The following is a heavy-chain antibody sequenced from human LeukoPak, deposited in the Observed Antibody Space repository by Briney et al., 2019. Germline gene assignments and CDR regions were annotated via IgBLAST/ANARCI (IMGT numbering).Heavy chain of an antibody. J-gene: IGHJ4*02. V-gene: IGHV4-34*01. D-gene: IGHD3-3*01. CDR2: INHSGST. CDR1: GGSFSGYY. CDR3: EKGPILHYDFWSGYYY. Sequence: SETLSLTCAVYGGSFSGYYWSWIRQPPGKGLEWIGEINHSGSTNYNPSLKSRVTISVDTSKNQFSLKLSSVTAADTAVYYCEKGPILHYDFWSGYYYWGQGTLVTVSS.